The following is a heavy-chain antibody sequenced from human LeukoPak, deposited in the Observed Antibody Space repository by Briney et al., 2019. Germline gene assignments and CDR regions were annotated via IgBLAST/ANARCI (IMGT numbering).Heavy chain of an antibody. Sequence: GGSLRLSCAASGFTFDDYGMSWVRQAPGKGLEWVSGINWNGGSTGCADSVKGRFTISRDNAKNSLYLQMNSLRAEDTALYYCARSHDYGGNSYFDYWGQGTLVTVSS. CDR3: ARSHDYGGNSYFDY. CDR1: GFTFDDYG. CDR2: INWNGGST. V-gene: IGHV3-20*04. J-gene: IGHJ4*02. D-gene: IGHD4-23*01.